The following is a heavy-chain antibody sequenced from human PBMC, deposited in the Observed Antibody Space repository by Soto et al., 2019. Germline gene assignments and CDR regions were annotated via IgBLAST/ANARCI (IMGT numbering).Heavy chain of an antibody. J-gene: IGHJ3*02. Sequence: SETLSLSCTVSGGSIGSGDYYWSWIRQHPGKGLEWIGYIYYSGSTYYNPSLKSRVTISVDTSKNQFSLKLSSVTAADTAVYYCARLCSGGSCYSLANAFDIWGEGTMVTVSS. D-gene: IGHD2-15*01. CDR2: IYYSGST. CDR1: GGSIGSGDYY. V-gene: IGHV4-31*03. CDR3: ARLCSGGSCYSLANAFDI.